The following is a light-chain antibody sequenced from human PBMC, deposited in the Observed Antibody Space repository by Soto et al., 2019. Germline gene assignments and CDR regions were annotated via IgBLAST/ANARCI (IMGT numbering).Light chain of an antibody. J-gene: IGLJ2*01. CDR3: QTWGTGIVV. V-gene: IGLV4-69*01. CDR2: LNSDGSH. Sequence: QSVLTQSPSASASLGASVKLTCTLSSGHSSYAIAWHQQQPDKGPRYLMKLNSDGSHSKGDGIPDRFSGSNSGAERYLTISSLQSEDEADYYCQTWGTGIVVFGGGTTLTVL. CDR1: SGHSSYA.